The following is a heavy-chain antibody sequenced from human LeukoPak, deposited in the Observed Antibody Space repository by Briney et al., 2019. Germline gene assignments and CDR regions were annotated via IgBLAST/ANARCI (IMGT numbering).Heavy chain of an antibody. D-gene: IGHD4-17*01. J-gene: IGHJ6*02. CDR2: ISSSSSTI. CDR1: GFTFSSYS. V-gene: IGHV3-48*02. CDR3: ARGDYGDYGYYYYGKDV. Sequence: GGSLRLSCAASGFTFSSYSMNWVRQAPGKGLEWVSYISSSSSTIYYADSVKGRFTISRDNAKNSLYLQMNSLRDGDTAVYYCARGDYGDYGYYYYGKDVWGQGTTVTVSS.